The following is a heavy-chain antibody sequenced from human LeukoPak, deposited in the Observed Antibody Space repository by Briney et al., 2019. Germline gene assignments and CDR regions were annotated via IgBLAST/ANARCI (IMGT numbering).Heavy chain of an antibody. CDR1: GYTFTGYY. Sequence: RASVKISCKASGYTFTGYYMHWVRQAPGQGLEWMGWINPNSGGTNYAQKFQGRVTMTRDTSISTAYMELSRLRSDDTAVYYCARVSTVLRAPYSSGWYVDYWGQGTLVTVSS. D-gene: IGHD6-19*01. CDR2: INPNSGGT. J-gene: IGHJ4*02. CDR3: ARVSTVLRAPYSSGWYVDY. V-gene: IGHV1-2*02.